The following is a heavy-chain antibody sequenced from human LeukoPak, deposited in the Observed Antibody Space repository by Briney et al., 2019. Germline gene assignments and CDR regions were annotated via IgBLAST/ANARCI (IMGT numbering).Heavy chain of an antibody. CDR2: IYSGGST. Sequence: GGSLRLSCAASRFTASSNYMSWVRQAPGKGLEWVSVIYSGGSTYYADSVKGRFTISRDNSKNTLYLQMNSLRAEDAALYYCAREPMYEGLVYWGQGTLVTVSS. J-gene: IGHJ4*02. D-gene: IGHD2-8*01. V-gene: IGHV3-66*01. CDR3: AREPMYEGLVY. CDR1: RFTASSNY.